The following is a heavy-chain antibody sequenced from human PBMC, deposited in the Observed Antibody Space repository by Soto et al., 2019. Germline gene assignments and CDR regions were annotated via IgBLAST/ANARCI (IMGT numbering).Heavy chain of an antibody. CDR1: GGSISTSSYY. V-gene: IGHV4-39*07. CDR3: ARDKITRPFDY. D-gene: IGHD3-10*01. J-gene: IGHJ4*02. CDR2: INHSGST. Sequence: SETLSLTCTVSGGSISTSSYYWGWIRQPPGTGLEWIGEINHSGSTNYNPSLKSRVTISVDTSKNQFSLKLTSVTAADTAVYYCARDKITRPFDYWGQGTLVTVS.